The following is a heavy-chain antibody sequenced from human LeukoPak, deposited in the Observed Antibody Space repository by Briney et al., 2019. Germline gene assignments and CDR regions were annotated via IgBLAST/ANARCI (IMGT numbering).Heavy chain of an antibody. V-gene: IGHV3-23*01. J-gene: IGHJ5*02. CDR3: AKYMSSGS. CDR1: GFTFSNCA. Sequence: GGSLRLSCAASGFTFSNCATSWVRQAPGKGLEWVSGVSGSGDSTYYADSVKGRFTISRDNSNNTLFLLMNSLRAEDTAVYYCAKYMSSGSWGQGTLVTVSS. CDR2: VSGSGDST. D-gene: IGHD6-19*01.